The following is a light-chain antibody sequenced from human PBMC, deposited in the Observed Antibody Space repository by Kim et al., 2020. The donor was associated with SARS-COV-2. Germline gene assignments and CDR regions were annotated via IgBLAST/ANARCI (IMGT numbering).Light chain of an antibody. V-gene: IGKV1-16*02. CDR2: AAD. CDR1: QGITNH. J-gene: IGKJ4*01. Sequence: DIQMTQSPSSLSASVGDRVTLTCRASQGITNHLAWFQQTPGKPPKSLIYAADRLQSGVPSKFSGTGSGTDFTLTISSLQPDDFATYDCQQYYTYPLTFGGGTKVDIK. CDR3: QQYYTYPLT.